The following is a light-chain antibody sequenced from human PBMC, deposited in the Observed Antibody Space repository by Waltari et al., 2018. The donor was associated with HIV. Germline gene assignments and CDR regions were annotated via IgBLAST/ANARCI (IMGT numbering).Light chain of an antibody. CDR1: QAINNY. CDR3: QKFNSAPLT. Sequence: DIQMTQSPSSLSAFIGDTVTITCRASQAINNYLAWYQHRPGEAPHLLIYAASTLQSGVPSRFSGSGSWTDFTLTITNLQPEDVGTYYCQKFNSAPLTFGGGTKVEIK. J-gene: IGKJ4*01. CDR2: AAS. V-gene: IGKV1-27*01.